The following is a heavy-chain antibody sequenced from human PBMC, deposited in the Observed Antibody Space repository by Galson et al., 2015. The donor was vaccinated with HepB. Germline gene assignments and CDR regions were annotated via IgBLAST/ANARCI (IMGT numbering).Heavy chain of an antibody. D-gene: IGHD1-1*01. J-gene: IGHJ3*02. V-gene: IGHV3-33*01. CDR2: IWYDGSNK. CDR1: GFTFSSYG. Sequence: SLRLSCAASGFTFSSYGMHWVRQAPGKGLEWVAVIWYDGSNKYYADSVKGQFTISRDNSKNTLYLQMNSLRAEDTAVYYCARWTVQLEAGLDSVVSDAFDIWGQGTMVTVSS. CDR3: ARWTVQLEAGLDSVVSDAFDI.